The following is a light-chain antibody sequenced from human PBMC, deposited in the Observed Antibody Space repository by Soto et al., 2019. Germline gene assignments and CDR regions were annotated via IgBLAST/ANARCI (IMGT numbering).Light chain of an antibody. CDR3: QKYNSAPPA. Sequence: DIQMTQSPSSLSASVGDRVTITCRASKGISNYLAWYQQKPGKVPKLLIYAASTLQSGVPSRFSGSGSGTDFTLTISSLQPEDVATYYCQKYNSAPPAFGQGIKVEIK. V-gene: IGKV1-27*01. J-gene: IGKJ1*01. CDR2: AAS. CDR1: KGISNY.